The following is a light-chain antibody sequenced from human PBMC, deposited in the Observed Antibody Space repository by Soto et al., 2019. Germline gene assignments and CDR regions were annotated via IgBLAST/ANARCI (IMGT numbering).Light chain of an antibody. CDR1: QGISIY. CDR2: GAS. Sequence: IQLTQSPSSLSPSIGDRVTITCRASQGISIYLAWSQQKSWEAPRLLIYGASTLQSGVPSRFSGSRSGTDFTLTIRGLQPEDFATSCCQQLHSFVLTFDGGTKVELK. V-gene: IGKV1-9*01. CDR3: QQLHSFVLT. J-gene: IGKJ4*01.